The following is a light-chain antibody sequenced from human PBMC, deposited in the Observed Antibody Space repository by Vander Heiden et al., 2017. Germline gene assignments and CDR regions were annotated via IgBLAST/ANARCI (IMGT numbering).Light chain of an antibody. V-gene: IGKV3-11*01. Sequence: EIVLTQSPATLSLSPGERATLSCRASQSVSSYLVWYQQQPGQAPRLLIYDASNRATGIPARFSGSGSGTDFTLTISSLEPEDFGVYYCQQRSNWPPLTFGGGTKVEIK. J-gene: IGKJ4*01. CDR1: QSVSSY. CDR2: DAS. CDR3: QQRSNWPPLT.